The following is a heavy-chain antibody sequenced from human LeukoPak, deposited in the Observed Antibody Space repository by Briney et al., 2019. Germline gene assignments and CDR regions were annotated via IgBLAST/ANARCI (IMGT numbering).Heavy chain of an antibody. CDR1: GYTFTGYY. D-gene: IGHD3-16*02. J-gene: IGHJ4*02. CDR2: INPNRGGT. Sequence: ASVKVSCKASGYTFTGYYMHWVRQAPGQGLEWMGWINPNRGGTNYAQKFQGRVTMTRDTSISTAYMELSRLRSDDTAVYYCARVRGYVWGSYRYTSLFGYWGQGTLVTVSS. V-gene: IGHV1-2*02. CDR3: ARVRGYVWGSYRYTSLFGY.